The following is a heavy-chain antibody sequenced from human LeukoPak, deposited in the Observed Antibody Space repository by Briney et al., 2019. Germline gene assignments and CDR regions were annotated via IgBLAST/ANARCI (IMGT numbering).Heavy chain of an antibody. J-gene: IGHJ4*02. CDR1: GFTFSSYA. CDR3: ARSGSSWYRFDY. Sequence: PGGSLRLSCEASGFTFSSYAMSWVRQAPGKGLEWVSVVSGSGSSTYSADSVKGRFTISRDNSKNTLFLQMNSLRAEGTAVYYCARSGSSWYRFDYWDQGTLVTVSS. V-gene: IGHV3-23*01. CDR2: VSGSGSST. D-gene: IGHD6-13*01.